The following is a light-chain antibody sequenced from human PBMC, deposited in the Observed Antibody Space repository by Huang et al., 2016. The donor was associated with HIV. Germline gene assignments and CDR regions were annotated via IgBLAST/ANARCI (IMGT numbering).Light chain of an antibody. J-gene: IGKJ1*01. V-gene: IGKV4-1*01. CDR2: WAS. CDR1: QSVYSSSTSKDY. Sequence: DIIMTQSPDSLAVSLGERATPNCRSSQSVYSSSTSKDYMAWFQQKPGPPPRLLLFWASTREAGVPDRFSGSGSGTHFTLTIANLEAEDAAIYYCQQYYSSPQTFGQGTRVEVK. CDR3: QQYYSSPQT.